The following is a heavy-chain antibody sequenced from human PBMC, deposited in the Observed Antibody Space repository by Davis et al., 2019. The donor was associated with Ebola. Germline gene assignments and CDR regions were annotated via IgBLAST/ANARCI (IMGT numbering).Heavy chain of an antibody. CDR3: ARVGYYDFWSGYSEVYYYYGMDV. CDR1: GYTFTSYG. J-gene: IGHJ6*02. D-gene: IGHD3-3*01. V-gene: IGHV1-18*01. Sequence: AASVKVSCKASGYTFTSYGISWVRQAPGQGLEWMGWISAYNGNTNYAQKLQGRVTMTTDTSTSTAYMELRSLRSDDTAVYYCARVGYYDFWSGYSEVYYYYGMDVWGQGTTVTVSS. CDR2: ISAYNGNT.